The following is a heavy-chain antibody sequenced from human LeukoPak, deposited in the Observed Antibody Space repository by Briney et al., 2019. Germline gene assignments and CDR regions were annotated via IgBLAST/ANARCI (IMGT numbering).Heavy chain of an antibody. D-gene: IGHD2-15*01. CDR2: INHSGST. J-gene: IGHJ4*02. Sequence: GSLRLSCAASGFTFSSYSMNWVRQPPGKGLEWIGEINHSGSTNYNPSLKSRVTISVDTSKNQFSLKLSSVTAADTAVYYCASGGYCSGGSCYPHYWGQGTLVTVSS. CDR1: GFTFSSYS. CDR3: ASGGYCSGGSCYPHY. V-gene: IGHV4-34*01.